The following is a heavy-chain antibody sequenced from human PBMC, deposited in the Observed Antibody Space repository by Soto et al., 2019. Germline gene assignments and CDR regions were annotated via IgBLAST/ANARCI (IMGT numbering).Heavy chain of an antibody. D-gene: IGHD2-2*01. CDR1: GGSFSGYY. J-gene: IGHJ5*02. Sequence: SETLSLTCAVYGGSFSGYYWSWIRQPPGKGLEWIGEINHSGSTNYNPSLKSRVTISVDTSKNQFSLKLSSVTAADTAVYYCARAGYCSSTSCTRTILLRFDPWGQGTLVTVSS. CDR3: ARAGYCSSTSCTRTILLRFDP. CDR2: INHSGST. V-gene: IGHV4-34*01.